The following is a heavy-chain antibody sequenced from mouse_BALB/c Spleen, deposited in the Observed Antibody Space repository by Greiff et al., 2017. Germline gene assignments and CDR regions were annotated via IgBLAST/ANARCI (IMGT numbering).Heavy chain of an antibody. CDR3: ARAGYYDYSYAMDY. V-gene: IGHV2-2*02. Sequence: VQLQQSGPGLVQPSQSLSITCTVSGFSLTSYGEHWVRQSPGKGLEWLGVIWSGGSTDYNAAFISRLSISKDNSKSQVFFKMNSLQANDTAIYYCARAGYYDYSYAMDYWGQGTSVTVSS. CDR2: IWSGGST. D-gene: IGHD2-4*01. J-gene: IGHJ4*01. CDR1: GFSLTSYG.